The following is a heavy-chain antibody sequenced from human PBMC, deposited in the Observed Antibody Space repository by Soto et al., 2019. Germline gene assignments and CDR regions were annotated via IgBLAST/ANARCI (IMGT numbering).Heavy chain of an antibody. D-gene: IGHD2-8*02. Sequence: GGSLRLSCAASGFICSSYDMSWVRQAPEKALEWVSTILVSDSTHYEDSVRGRFTISRDRSKNTVYLQMNSLTAGDTAVYYCAKPTATGGGAFDICGQGTMVTVSS. CDR1: GFICSSYD. CDR3: AKPTATGGGAFDI. CDR2: ILVSDST. V-gene: IGHV3-23*01. J-gene: IGHJ3*02.